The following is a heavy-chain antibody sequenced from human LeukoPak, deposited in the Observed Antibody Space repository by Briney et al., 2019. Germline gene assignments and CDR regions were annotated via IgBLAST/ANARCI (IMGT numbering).Heavy chain of an antibody. Sequence: PGGSLRLSCAASGFTVSSNYMSWVRQAPGKGLEWVSRISNDGGIRSYADSVKGRFTISRDNSKNTLYLQMNSLRAEDTAVYYCAKDLMVAATSPPFWFDPWGQGTLVTVSS. CDR2: ISNDGGIR. V-gene: IGHV3-23*01. CDR3: AKDLMVAATSPPFWFDP. D-gene: IGHD2-15*01. J-gene: IGHJ5*02. CDR1: GFTVSSNY.